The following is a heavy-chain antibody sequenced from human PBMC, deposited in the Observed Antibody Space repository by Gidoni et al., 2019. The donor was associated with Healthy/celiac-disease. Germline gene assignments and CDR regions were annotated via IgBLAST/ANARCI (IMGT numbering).Heavy chain of an antibody. J-gene: IGHJ4*02. V-gene: IGHV4-61*01. CDR2: SDYSGST. Sequence: QVQLQESGPGLVKPSETLSLTCTVSGGTVRSVSYYWSWIRQPPGKGLEWSGYSDYSGSTNYNPSLKSRVTISVHTSKNQFSLKLRSVTAAATAVYYCASRTIFGVVSDYWGQGTLVTVS. CDR3: ASRTIFGVVSDY. CDR1: GGTVRSVSYY. D-gene: IGHD3-3*01.